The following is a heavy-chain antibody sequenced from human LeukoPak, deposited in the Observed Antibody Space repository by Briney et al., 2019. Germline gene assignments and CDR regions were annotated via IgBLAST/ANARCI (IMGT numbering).Heavy chain of an antibody. J-gene: IGHJ5*02. CDR1: GESFKGYY. D-gene: IGHD5-24*01. Sequence: PSETLSLTCDVYGESFKGYYWSWIRQSPGKGLEWIGQINHSGNTDYNPSLRSRLTISVDTSKRQFSLNLTSVTAADTGPYYCARGGPRPYNFFWFDPWGQGTRVTVSS. CDR3: ARGGPRPYNFFWFDP. V-gene: IGHV4-34*01. CDR2: INHSGNT.